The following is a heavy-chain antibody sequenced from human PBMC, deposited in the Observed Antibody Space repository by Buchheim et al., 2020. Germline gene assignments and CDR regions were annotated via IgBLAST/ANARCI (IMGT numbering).Heavy chain of an antibody. CDR2: IIPIFGTA. CDR1: GGTFSSYA. J-gene: IGHJ6*02. CDR3: ARAHSAVVPAAGRADHYGMDV. Sequence: QVQLVQSGAEVKKPGSSVKVSCKASGGTFSSYAISWVRQAPGQGLEWMGGIIPIFGTANYAQKFQGRVTITADESTSTAYMGLSSLRSEDTAVYYCARAHSAVVPAAGRADHYGMDVWGQGTT. V-gene: IGHV1-69*01. D-gene: IGHD2-2*01.